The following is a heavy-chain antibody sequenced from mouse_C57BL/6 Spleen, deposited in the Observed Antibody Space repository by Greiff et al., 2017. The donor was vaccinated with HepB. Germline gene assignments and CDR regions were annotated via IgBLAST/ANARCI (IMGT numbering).Heavy chain of an antibody. Sequence: EVKLLESGPELVKPGASVKMSCKASGYTFTDYNMHWVKQSHGKSLEWIGYINPNNGGTSYNQKFKGKATLTVNKSSSTAYMELRSLTSEDSAVYYCARRYWDYFDYWGQGTTLTVSS. V-gene: IGHV1-22*01. D-gene: IGHD2-14*01. CDR1: GYTFTDYN. CDR2: INPNNGGT. J-gene: IGHJ2*01. CDR3: ARRYWDYFDY.